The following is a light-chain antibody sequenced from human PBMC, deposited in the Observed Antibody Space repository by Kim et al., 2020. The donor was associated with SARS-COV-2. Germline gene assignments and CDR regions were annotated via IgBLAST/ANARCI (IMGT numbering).Light chain of an antibody. CDR3: QTWGTGIWV. V-gene: IGLV4-69*01. CDR1: CGDRSYA. CDR2: VNRDGSH. Sequence: VKLTCSLGCGDRSYAIAWHQRQPKKCPRYLLKVNRDGSHSKGDGIPDRFSGSSSGAERYLTISSLQSEDEADYYCQTWGTGIWVFGGGTQLTVL. J-gene: IGLJ3*02.